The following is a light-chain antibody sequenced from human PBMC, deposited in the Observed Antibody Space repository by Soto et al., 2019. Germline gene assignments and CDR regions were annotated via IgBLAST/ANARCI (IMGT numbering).Light chain of an antibody. CDR3: QQSYSIPWT. Sequence: DMQMSESPSTLSAXXGXXXXXXXRASQSISSWLAWYQQKPGKAPKLLIYDASSLESGVPSRFSGSGSGTDFTLTISSLQPEDFATYYCQQSYSIPWTFGQGTKVDIK. CDR1: QSISSW. J-gene: IGKJ1*01. CDR2: DAS. V-gene: IGKV1-5*01.